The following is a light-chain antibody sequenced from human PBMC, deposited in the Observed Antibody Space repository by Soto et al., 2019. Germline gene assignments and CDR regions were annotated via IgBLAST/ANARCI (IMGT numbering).Light chain of an antibody. Sequence: EIVLMQSPGTLSLSPGEGATLSCRASQSVASSYLAWYQQKPGQAPRLLIYGASSRATGIPDRFSGSGSGTDFTLTISRLEPEDFAVYFCQQYGSSPLTFGQGTKLEIK. CDR2: GAS. J-gene: IGKJ2*01. CDR1: QSVASSY. V-gene: IGKV3-20*01. CDR3: QQYGSSPLT.